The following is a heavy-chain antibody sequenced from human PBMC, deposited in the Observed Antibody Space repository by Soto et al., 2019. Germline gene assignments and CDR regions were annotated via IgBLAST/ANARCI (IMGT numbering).Heavy chain of an antibody. D-gene: IGHD6-13*01. V-gene: IGHV4-59*01. J-gene: IGHJ4*02. CDR2: VYNSGST. CDR1: GGSISSNY. CDR3: ARYRREAVAGYTLDN. Sequence: SETLSLTCTVSGGSISSNYWTWIRQPPGKGPEWIGYVYNSGSTNYNPSLKSRVTISEDTSKNQFSLKVNSMTAADTAVYYCARYRREAVAGYTLDNWGQGILVTVS.